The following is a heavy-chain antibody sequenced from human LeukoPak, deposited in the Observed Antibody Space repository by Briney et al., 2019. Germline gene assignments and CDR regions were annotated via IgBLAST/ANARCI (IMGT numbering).Heavy chain of an antibody. V-gene: IGHV3-15*01. D-gene: IGHD4-17*01. Sequence: GGTLRLSCAASGFTFSNAWMSWVRQAPGKGLEWVGRIKSKTDGGTTDYAAPVKGRFTISRDDSKNTLYLQMNSLKTEDTAVYYCTTDSSLIYGDPTLTFDYWGQGTLVTVSS. CDR2: IKSKTDGGTT. CDR1: GFTFSNAW. CDR3: TTDSSLIYGDPTLTFDY. J-gene: IGHJ4*02.